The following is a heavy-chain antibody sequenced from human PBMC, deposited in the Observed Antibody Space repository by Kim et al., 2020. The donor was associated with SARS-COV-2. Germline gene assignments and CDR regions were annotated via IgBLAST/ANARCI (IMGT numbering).Heavy chain of an antibody. CDR2: IIPIFGTA. J-gene: IGHJ4*02. D-gene: IGHD2-2*01. CDR1: GGTFSSYA. Sequence: SVKVSCKASGGTFSSYAISWVRQAPGQGLEWMGGIIPIFGTANYAQKFQGRVTITADESTSTAYMELSSLRSEDTAVYYCARGPVVPAAMFDYWGQGTLVSVSS. V-gene: IGHV1-69*13. CDR3: ARGPVVPAAMFDY.